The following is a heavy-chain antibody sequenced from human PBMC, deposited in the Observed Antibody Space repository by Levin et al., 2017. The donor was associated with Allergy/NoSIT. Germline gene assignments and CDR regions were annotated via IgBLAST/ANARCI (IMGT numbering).Heavy chain of an antibody. V-gene: IGHV4-34*01. CDR1: EGSLSIYY. D-gene: IGHD1-14*01. CDR3: ARSIPIPTPATRIRAFDS. Sequence: KPSETLSLTCAIYEGSLSIYYWSWIRQSPEKGLEWIGEIHHSGSSNLNPSLRSRLSISMDTSKNQFSLRLSSVTAADTAVYYCARSIPIPTPATRIRAFDSWGQGTLVTVSS. J-gene: IGHJ4*02. CDR2: IHHSGSS.